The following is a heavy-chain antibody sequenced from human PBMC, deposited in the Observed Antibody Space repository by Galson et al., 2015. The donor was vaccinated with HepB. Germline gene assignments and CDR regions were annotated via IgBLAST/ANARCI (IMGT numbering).Heavy chain of an antibody. J-gene: IGHJ4*02. V-gene: IGHV3-33*01. Sequence: SLRLSCAASGFTFSSYGMHWVRQAPGKGLEWVAVIWYDGSNKYYADSVKGRFTISRDNSKNTLYLQMNSLRAEDTAVHCCARDFSDTAMVSSWGQGTLVTVSS. D-gene: IGHD5-18*01. CDR3: ARDFSDTAMVSS. CDR2: IWYDGSNK. CDR1: GFTFSSYG.